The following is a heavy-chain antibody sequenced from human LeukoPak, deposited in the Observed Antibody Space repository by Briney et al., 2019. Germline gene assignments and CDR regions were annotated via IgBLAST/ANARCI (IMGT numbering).Heavy chain of an antibody. V-gene: IGHV4-34*01. CDR1: GGSFSGYY. J-gene: IGHJ4*02. CDR3: ARGRLGYYSGGSCKRRDYFDY. Sequence: SETLSLTCAVYGGSFSGYYWSWIRQPPGKGLEWIGEINHSGSTNYNPSLKSRVTISVDTSKNQFSLKLSSVTAADTAVYYCARGRLGYYSGGSCKRRDYFDYWGQGTLVTVSS. D-gene: IGHD2-15*01. CDR2: INHSGST.